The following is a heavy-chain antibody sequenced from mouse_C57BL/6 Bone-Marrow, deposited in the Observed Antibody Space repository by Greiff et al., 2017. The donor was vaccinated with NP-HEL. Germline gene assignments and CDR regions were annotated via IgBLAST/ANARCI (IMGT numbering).Heavy chain of an antibody. Sequence: VQLQQSGAELVRPGTSVKVSCKASGYAFTNYLIEWVKQRPGQGLEWIGVINPGSGGTNYNEKFKGKATLTADKSSSTAYMQLSSLTSEDSAVYFCARSRFSDAMDYWGQGTSVTVSS. V-gene: IGHV1-54*01. CDR2: INPGSGGT. J-gene: IGHJ4*01. CDR1: GYAFTNYL. CDR3: ARSRFSDAMDY.